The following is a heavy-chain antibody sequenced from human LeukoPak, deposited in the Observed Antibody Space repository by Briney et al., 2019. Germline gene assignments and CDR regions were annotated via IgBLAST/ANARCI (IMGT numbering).Heavy chain of an antibody. J-gene: IGHJ4*02. Sequence: GGSLRLSCAASGFTFSSYAMSWVRQAPGKGLEWVSAISGSGGSTYYADSVKGRFTISRDNSKNTLYLQMNSLRAEDTAVYYCARSRKGVIAAPPFDHWGQGTLVTVSS. V-gene: IGHV3-23*01. CDR1: GFTFSSYA. CDR2: ISGSGGST. D-gene: IGHD6-6*01. CDR3: ARSRKGVIAAPPFDH.